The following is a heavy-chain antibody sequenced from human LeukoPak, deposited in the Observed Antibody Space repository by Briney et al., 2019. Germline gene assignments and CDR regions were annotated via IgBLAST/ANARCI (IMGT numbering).Heavy chain of an antibody. V-gene: IGHV3-7*01. CDR3: ARDRGWYHADS. D-gene: IGHD6-19*01. Sequence: GGSLRLSCAASGFTFSSSWMGWARQAPGKGLEWVANIKEDGSWKHYAVSVQGRFTISRDNAKNSLYLQMNSLRAEDTGVYYCARDRGWYHADSWGQGTLATVSS. J-gene: IGHJ4*02. CDR2: IKEDGSWK. CDR1: GFTFSSSW.